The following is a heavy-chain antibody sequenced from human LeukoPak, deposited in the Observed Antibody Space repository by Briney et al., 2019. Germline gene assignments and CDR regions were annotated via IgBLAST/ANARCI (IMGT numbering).Heavy chain of an antibody. CDR2: VDPEDGET. CDR1: GYTFTDYY. D-gene: IGHD6-13*01. Sequence: ATVKISCKVSGYTFTDYYMHWVQQAPGKGPEWMGLVDPEDGETIYAEKFQGRVTITADTSTDTAYMELSSLRSEDTAVYYCATDRGIAAAGALDYWGQGTLVTVSS. V-gene: IGHV1-69-2*01. CDR3: ATDRGIAAAGALDY. J-gene: IGHJ4*02.